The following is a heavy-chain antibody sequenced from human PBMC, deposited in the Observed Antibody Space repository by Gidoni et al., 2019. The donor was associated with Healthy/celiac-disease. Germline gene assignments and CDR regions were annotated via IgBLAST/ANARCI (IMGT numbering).Heavy chain of an antibody. CDR3: ARGIAYYDFWSGYFISPLYGMDV. D-gene: IGHD3-3*01. CDR2: IWYDGSNK. Sequence: QVQLVESGGGVVQPGRSLRLSCAASGFTFSSYGLHWVRQDPGKGLEWVAVIWYDGSNKYYADAVKGRFTISRDNSKNTLYLQMNSLRAEDTAVYYCARGIAYYDFWSGYFISPLYGMDVWGQGTTVTVSS. J-gene: IGHJ6*02. V-gene: IGHV3-33*01. CDR1: GFTFSSYG.